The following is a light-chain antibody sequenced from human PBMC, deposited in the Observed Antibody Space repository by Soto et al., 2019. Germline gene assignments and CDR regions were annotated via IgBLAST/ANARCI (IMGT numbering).Light chain of an antibody. CDR1: QSVSSN. CDR3: QQYNNSPT. J-gene: IGKJ1*01. CDR2: DAT. Sequence: EIVLTQSPGTLSLSPGERATLSCRASQSVSSNLDWYQQKPGQAPRLLIYDATTRATGIPARFNGSGSGTEFTLSISSLQYEDIAVYYCQQYNNSPTFGQGTKV. V-gene: IGKV3-15*01.